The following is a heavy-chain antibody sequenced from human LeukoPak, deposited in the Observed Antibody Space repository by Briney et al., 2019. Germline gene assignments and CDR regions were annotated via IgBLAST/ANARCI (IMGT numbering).Heavy chain of an antibody. CDR2: ISWNSGSI. V-gene: IGHV3-9*01. CDR3: AKDMSWGSPDFGAFDI. Sequence: GGSLRLSCAASGFTFDDYAMHWVRQAPGKGLEWVSGISWNSGSIGYADSVKGRFTISRDNAKNSLYLQMNSLRTEDTALYYCAKDMSWGSPDFGAFDIWGQGTMVTVSS. J-gene: IGHJ3*02. D-gene: IGHD7-27*01. CDR1: GFTFDDYA.